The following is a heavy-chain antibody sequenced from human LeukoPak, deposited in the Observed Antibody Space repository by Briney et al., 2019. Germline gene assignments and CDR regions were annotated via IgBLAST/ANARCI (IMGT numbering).Heavy chain of an antibody. CDR2: ISSSGGST. CDR3: AKDRAPQDY. CDR1: GFTFSLYA. V-gene: IGHV3-23*01. J-gene: IGHJ4*02. Sequence: PGGSLRLSCAASGFTFSLYAMSWVRQAPGKGLEWVSAISSSGGSTFYADSVKGRFTISRDNSKNTLYLQMNSLRAEDTAVYYCAKDRAPQDYWGQGTLVTVSS.